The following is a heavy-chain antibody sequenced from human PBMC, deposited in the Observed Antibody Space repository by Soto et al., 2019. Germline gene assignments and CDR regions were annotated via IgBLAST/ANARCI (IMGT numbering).Heavy chain of an antibody. CDR3: ATADGFGVVTPFFEY. D-gene: IGHD3-3*01. J-gene: IGHJ4*02. CDR1: ASSISSGGYY. CDR2: FFDRGST. V-gene: IGHV4-39*01. Sequence: SETLSLTCTFSASSISSGGYYWSWIRQHPGKGLEGIGGFFDRGSTHYNPSLTTRVTIYVDTSKNQVSLKLYSVTAADTAVYYCATADGFGVVTPFFEYWGQGILVTVSS.